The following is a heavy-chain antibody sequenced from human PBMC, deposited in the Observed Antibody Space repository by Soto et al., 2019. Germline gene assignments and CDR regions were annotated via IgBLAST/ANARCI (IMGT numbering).Heavy chain of an antibody. Sequence: SGPTLVNPTQTLTLTCTFSGFSLSTSGVGVGWIRQPPGKALEWLALIYWDDDKRYSPSLKSRLTITKDTSKNQVVLTMTNMDPVDTATYYCAHREQRSVMRHSSGRWFDPWGQGTLVTVSS. CDR1: GFSLSTSGVG. D-gene: IGHD6-19*01. CDR3: AHREQRSVMRHSSGRWFDP. CDR2: IYWDDDK. J-gene: IGHJ5*02. V-gene: IGHV2-5*02.